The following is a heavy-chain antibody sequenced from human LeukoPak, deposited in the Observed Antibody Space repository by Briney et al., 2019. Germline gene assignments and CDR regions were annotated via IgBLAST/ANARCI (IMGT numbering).Heavy chain of an antibody. CDR2: IIPIFGTA. CDR1: GGTFSSYA. CDR3: ARGRGHYDYVWGSYRPSYYYYYYMDV. V-gene: IGHV1-69*05. D-gene: IGHD3-16*02. J-gene: IGHJ6*03. Sequence: GASVKLSCKAFGGTFSSYAISWVRQAPGQGLEWMGRIIPIFGTANYAQQFKGRVMITTTASTSPSYMVRSSMRSEDTAVYYCARGRGHYDYVWGSYRPSYYYYYYMDVWGKGTTVTVSS.